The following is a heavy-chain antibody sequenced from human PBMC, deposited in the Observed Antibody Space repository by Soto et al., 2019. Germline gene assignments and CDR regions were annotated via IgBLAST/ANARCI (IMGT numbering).Heavy chain of an antibody. CDR1: GYTFTSYG. CDR2: ISAYNGNT. V-gene: IGHV1-18*04. CDR3: ARDLSVGYCSSTSCYTDDYSGMDV. D-gene: IGHD2-2*02. Sequence: ASVKVSCKASGYTFTSYGISWVRQAPGQGLEWMGWISAYNGNTNYAQKLQGRVTMTTDTSTSTAYMELRSLRSDDTAVYYCARDLSVGYCSSTSCYTDDYSGMDVWGQGTTVTVSS. J-gene: IGHJ6*02.